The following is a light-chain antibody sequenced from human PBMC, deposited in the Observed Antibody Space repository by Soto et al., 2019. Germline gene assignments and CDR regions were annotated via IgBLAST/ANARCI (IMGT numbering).Light chain of an antibody. J-gene: IGLJ2*01. V-gene: IGLV2-11*01. CDR2: DVS. CDR3: CSDAGSYTLV. CDR1: SSDVGGYNY. Sequence: QSALTQPRSVSGSPGQSVTISCTGTSSDVGGYNYVSWYQQHPGKAPKLMIYDVSKRPSGVPDRFSGSKSGNKASLTISGLQAEDEADYYCCSDAGSYTLVFGGGTKLTVL.